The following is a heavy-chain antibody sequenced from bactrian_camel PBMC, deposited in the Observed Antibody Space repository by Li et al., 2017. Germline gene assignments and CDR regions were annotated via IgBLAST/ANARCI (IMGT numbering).Heavy chain of an antibody. CDR2: IDPGGGST. D-gene: IGHD1*01. Sequence: HVQLVESGGGTVQAGGSLRLSCTVAGYMFRSYCMGWFRRAPGKEREGVASIDPGGGSTVVADSVKGRFTISKDNAKNTLYLQMNSLKPEDTAMYYCAADRLPFLEEIRTWHKYRHLEHSGQGTQVTVS. V-gene: IGHV3S1*01. CDR3: AADRLPFLEEIRTWHKYRHLEH. CDR1: GYMFRSYC. J-gene: IGHJ2*01.